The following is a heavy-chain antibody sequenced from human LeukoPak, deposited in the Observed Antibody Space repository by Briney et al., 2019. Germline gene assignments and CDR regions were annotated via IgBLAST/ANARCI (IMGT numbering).Heavy chain of an antibody. D-gene: IGHD1-1*01. CDR1: DGSISNYY. CDR2: IYYSGTT. Sequence: SETLSLTCTVSDGSISNYYWSWIRQPPGKGLEWIGYIYYSGTTYYNSSLKSRVTISVDTSKNQFSLKVSSVTAADTAVYYCARTPYYYYYMDVWGKGTTVTVSS. J-gene: IGHJ6*03. V-gene: IGHV4-59*04. CDR3: ARTPYYYYYMDV.